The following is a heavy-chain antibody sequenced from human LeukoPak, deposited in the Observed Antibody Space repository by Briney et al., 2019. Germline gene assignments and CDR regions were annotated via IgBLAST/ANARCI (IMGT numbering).Heavy chain of an antibody. CDR1: GFTFSDYY. J-gene: IGHJ4*02. CDR2: ITSTGSTI. CDR3: AKSSPPPLRY. Sequence: PGGSLRLSCAASGFTFSDYYMSWIRQAPGKGLEWVSYITSTGSTIYYADSVKGRFTISRDNSKNTLYLQMNSLRAEDTAVYYCAKSSPPPLRYWGQGTLVTVSS. V-gene: IGHV3-11*01.